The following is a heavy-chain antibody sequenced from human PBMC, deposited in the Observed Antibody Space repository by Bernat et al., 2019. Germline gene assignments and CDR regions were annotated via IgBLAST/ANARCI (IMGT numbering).Heavy chain of an antibody. CDR1: GFTFSSNS. CDR3: ARWGHLVELSLSAY. J-gene: IGHJ4*02. CDR2: ITSSSTYI. D-gene: IGHD3-16*02. Sequence: EVQLVESGGGLVKPGGSLRLSCAASGFTFSSNSMNWVRQAPGKGLEWVSCITSSSTYIYYADSVKGRFTIARDNAKNSLYLQMNSLRAEDTAMYYCARWGHLVELSLSAYWGQGTLVTVSS. V-gene: IGHV3-21*01.